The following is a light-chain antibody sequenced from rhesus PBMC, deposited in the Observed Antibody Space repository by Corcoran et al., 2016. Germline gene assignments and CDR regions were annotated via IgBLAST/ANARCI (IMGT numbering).Light chain of an antibody. J-gene: IGKJ4*01. Sequence: EIVMTQSPATLSLSPGERATLSCRASQSVSSYVAWYQQKPEQAPSLRIYGASSRATGVPARFSASGSGKDFTLNISSLEPEDFAVYYCQQYSNWPLTFGGGTKVEIK. CDR3: QQYSNWPLT. CDR1: QSVSSY. CDR2: GAS. V-gene: IGKV3S9*01.